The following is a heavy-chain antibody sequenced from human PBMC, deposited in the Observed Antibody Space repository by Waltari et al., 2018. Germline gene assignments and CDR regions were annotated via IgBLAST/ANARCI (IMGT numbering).Heavy chain of an antibody. CDR1: GGSISSSSYY. D-gene: IGHD6-13*01. Sequence: QLQLQESGPGLVKPPETLSLTCTVPGGSISSSSYYWRWLRQPPGKGLEWIGSIYYSGSTYYNPSLKSRVTISVDTSKNQFSLKLSSVTAADTAVYYCARQRQLVLGWFDPWGQGTLVTVSS. V-gene: IGHV4-39*01. CDR2: IYYSGST. J-gene: IGHJ5*02. CDR3: ARQRQLVLGWFDP.